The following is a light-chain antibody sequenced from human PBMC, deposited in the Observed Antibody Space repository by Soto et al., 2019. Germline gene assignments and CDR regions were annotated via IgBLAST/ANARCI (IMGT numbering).Light chain of an antibody. J-gene: IGLJ2*01. CDR3: QVWDSSTDHVV. Sequence: SYELTQPPSMSVAPGQTARFACGGNNIGGKSVHWYQQRPGQAPVLVVYDDSARPSGIPERFSGSNSGNTATLTISRVEAGDEVDYYCQVWDSSTDHVVFGGGTKVTVL. CDR1: NIGGKS. CDR2: DDS. V-gene: IGLV3-21*02.